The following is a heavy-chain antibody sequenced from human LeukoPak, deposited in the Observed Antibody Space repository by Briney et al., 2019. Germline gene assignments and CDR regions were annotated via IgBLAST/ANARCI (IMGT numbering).Heavy chain of an antibody. CDR3: ARGEIVGATGSLEYFQH. Sequence: PSETLSLTCAVYGGSFSGYYWSWIRQPPGKGLEWIGEINHSGSTNYNPSLKSRVTISVDTSKNQFSLKLSSVTAADTAVYYCARGEIVGATGSLEYFQHWGQGTLVTVSS. V-gene: IGHV4-34*01. D-gene: IGHD1-26*01. CDR1: GGSFSGYY. J-gene: IGHJ1*01. CDR2: INHSGST.